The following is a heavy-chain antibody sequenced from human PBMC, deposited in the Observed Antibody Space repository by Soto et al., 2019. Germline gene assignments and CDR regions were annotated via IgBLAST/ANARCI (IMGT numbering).Heavy chain of an antibody. V-gene: IGHV4-4*07. D-gene: IGHD3-3*01. Sequence: PSETVSLTXTVSGGSISNYYCNWIRQPAGKGLEWIGRIDTSGSTNYNPSLKSRVTMSVDTSKQEFSLKLSSVTAADTALYYCARGGQDFWSGPFDYWGRGALVTVSS. J-gene: IGHJ4*02. CDR3: ARGGQDFWSGPFDY. CDR1: GGSISNYY. CDR2: IDTSGST.